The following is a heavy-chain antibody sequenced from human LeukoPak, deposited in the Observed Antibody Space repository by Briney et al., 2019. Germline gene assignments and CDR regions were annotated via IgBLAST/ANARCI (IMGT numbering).Heavy chain of an antibody. CDR1: GFTFSSYW. Sequence: PGGSLRLSCVASGFTFSSYWMSWVRQAPGKGLEWVANIKQDGSEIYYVDSVKGRFTISRDNAKSSLYLQMNSLRAGDTAVYYCAMGSYYDFWGQGTLVTVSS. V-gene: IGHV3-7*01. D-gene: IGHD3-10*01. J-gene: IGHJ4*02. CDR3: AMGSYYDF. CDR2: IKQDGSEI.